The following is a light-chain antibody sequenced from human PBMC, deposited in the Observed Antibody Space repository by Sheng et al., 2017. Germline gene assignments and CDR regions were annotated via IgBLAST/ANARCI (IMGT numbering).Light chain of an antibody. V-gene: IGKV3-15*01. CDR1: QSVGNK. J-gene: IGKJ1*01. CDR2: GAS. Sequence: EIVLTQSPATLSLSPGDRATLSCRASQSVGNKLAWYQQKPGQPPRLLMYGASARATGIPARFIASGSGTEFTLTISSLQSEDFATYYCQQNKRTPGTFGQGTQVEIK. CDR3: QQNKRTPGT.